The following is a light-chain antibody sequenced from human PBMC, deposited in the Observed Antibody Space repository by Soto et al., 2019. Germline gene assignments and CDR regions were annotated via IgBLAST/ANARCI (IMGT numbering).Light chain of an antibody. CDR3: QHLNSYPIT. CDR2: DVS. Sequence: LPQSLDTLSLAPVSRSTPSFIARPIVSGSSLAWYRQNRGQAPRLIIYDVSTRATGIPDRFSGSGSGTDFTLTISSLQPEDFATYYCQHLNSYPITCGQGTRREIK. J-gene: IGKJ5*01. CDR1: PIVSGSS. V-gene: IGKV3D-20*02.